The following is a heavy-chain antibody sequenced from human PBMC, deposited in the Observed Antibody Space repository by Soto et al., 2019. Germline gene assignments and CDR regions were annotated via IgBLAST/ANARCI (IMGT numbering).Heavy chain of an antibody. J-gene: IGHJ4*02. D-gene: IGHD6-13*01. CDR2: IYYNGIT. CDR1: GGSISGSGYY. V-gene: IGHV4-39*01. CDR3: ATTSGLAPGGSFDY. Sequence: SETLSLTCPVSGGSISGSGYYWGWIRQPPGKGLEWIGSIYYNGITYYNLSLKSRVAISVDTSKTQLSLRLRSVTAADTAVYYCATTSGLAPGGSFDYWGRGTLVTVSS.